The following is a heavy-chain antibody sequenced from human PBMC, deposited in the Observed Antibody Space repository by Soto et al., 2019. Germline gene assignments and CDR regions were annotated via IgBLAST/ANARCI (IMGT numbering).Heavy chain of an antibody. CDR2: INLSGST. CDR3: ARVLITYGGIMVPYNWFDT. V-gene: IGHV4-34*01. Sequence: QVRLQQWGAGLLKPSETLSLSCAVYGESFSGYHWAWIRQPPGKGLEGMGEINLSGSTNYNPSLNSRVTISVDTSKNQFSLKLSSVTAADTAVYYCARVLITYGGIMVPYNWFDTWGQGNLVTVSS. D-gene: IGHD3-16*01. CDR1: GESFSGYH. J-gene: IGHJ5*02.